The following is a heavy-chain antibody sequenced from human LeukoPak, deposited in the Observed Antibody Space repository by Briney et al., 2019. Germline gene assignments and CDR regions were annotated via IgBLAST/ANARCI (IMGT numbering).Heavy chain of an antibody. CDR1: GYSISSDYF. J-gene: IGHJ4*02. V-gene: IGHV4-38-2*02. Sequence: PSETLSLTCVASGYSISSDYFWGWIRQVPGKGLEWIGTISHSGNTYYKPSLKSRVTISLDTSKNQFSLKLSSVTAADTAVYYCVRDVGQLRSDYWGQGTLVTVSS. CDR2: ISHSGNT. D-gene: IGHD2-2*01. CDR3: VRDVGQLRSDY.